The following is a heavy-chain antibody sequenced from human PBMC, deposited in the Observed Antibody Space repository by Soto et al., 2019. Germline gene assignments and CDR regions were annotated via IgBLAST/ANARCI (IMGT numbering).Heavy chain of an antibody. CDR1: GGPVGYTSFY. CDR3: ARDTSSTSLRAEYFQF. Sequence: LSLTCDVSGGPVGYTSFYWGWLRQSPGKGLEWIGSVHHSVTTYYNPSLKGRVTISMDTSKNQFSLRLTSVTAADTAVYYCARDTSSTSLRAEYFQFWGQGTQVTVSS. J-gene: IGHJ1*01. CDR2: VHHSVTT. V-gene: IGHV4-39*02. D-gene: IGHD6-13*01.